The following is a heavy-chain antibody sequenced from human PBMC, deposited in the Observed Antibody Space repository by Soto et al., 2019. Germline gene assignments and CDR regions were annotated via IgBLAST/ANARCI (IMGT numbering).Heavy chain of an antibody. V-gene: IGHV3-30*18. J-gene: IGHJ4*02. D-gene: IGHD1-26*01. CDR3: AKDRWEFTRYFDS. Sequence: QVQLVESGGGVVQPGTSLRLSCAASGFTFSSYGMHWVRQAPGKGLEWVAVVTKDGSGQYYADSVKGRFTVSRDNSNNTLSLQMDSLRPEDTAFYYCAKDRWEFTRYFDSWGQGTLVTVSS. CDR1: GFTFSSYG. CDR2: VTKDGSGQ.